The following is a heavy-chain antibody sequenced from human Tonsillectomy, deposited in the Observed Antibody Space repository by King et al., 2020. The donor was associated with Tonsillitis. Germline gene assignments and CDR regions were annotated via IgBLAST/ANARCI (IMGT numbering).Heavy chain of an antibody. CDR1: GFTFSTYA. V-gene: IGHV3-23*04. D-gene: IGHD3-22*01. Sequence: VQLVESGGGVVQPGGSLRLSCAASGFTFSTYAMNWVRQAPGKGLEWVSTVSGSGGSRYYADSVKGRFIISRDNSKKPLYLQMNSLRAEDTAVYYCATVRQSANDRSGLSYYFDYWGQGTLVTVSS. J-gene: IGHJ4*02. CDR2: VSGSGGSR. CDR3: ATVRQSANDRSGLSYYFDY.